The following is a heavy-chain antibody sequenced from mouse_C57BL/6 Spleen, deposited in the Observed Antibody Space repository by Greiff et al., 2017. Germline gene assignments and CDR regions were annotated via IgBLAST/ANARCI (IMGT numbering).Heavy chain of an antibody. CDR3: TTGFYYYGSSPQAMDY. J-gene: IGHJ4*01. CDR1: GFNIKDDY. V-gene: IGHV14-4*01. D-gene: IGHD1-1*01. CDR2: IDPENGDT. Sequence: EVMLVESGAELVRPGASVKLSCTASGFNIKDDYMHWVKQRPEQGLEWIGWIDPENGDTEYASKFQGKATITADTSSNTAYLQLSSLTSEDTAVYYCTTGFYYYGSSPQAMDYWGQGTSVTVSS.